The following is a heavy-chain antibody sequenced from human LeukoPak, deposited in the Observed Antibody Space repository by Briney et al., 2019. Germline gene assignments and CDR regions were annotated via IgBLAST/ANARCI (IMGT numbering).Heavy chain of an antibody. J-gene: IGHJ5*02. CDR1: GGSFSDYS. V-gene: IGHV4-34*01. CDR2: INHSGGT. D-gene: IGHD6-13*01. CDR3: ARGRGSSWFGYNNWFDP. Sequence: SETLSLTCAVYGGSFSDYSWSWIRQPPGKGLEWIGEINHSGGTNNNPSLMSRVTISVDTSKNQFSLKLSSVTAADTAVYYCARGRGSSWFGYNNWFDPWGQGTLVTVSS.